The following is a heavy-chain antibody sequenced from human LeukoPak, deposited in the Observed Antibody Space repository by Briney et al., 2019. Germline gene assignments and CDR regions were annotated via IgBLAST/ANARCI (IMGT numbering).Heavy chain of an antibody. J-gene: IGHJ4*02. CDR2: ISYDGSNK. CDR3: ARDIAYSSGWFCDY. D-gene: IGHD6-19*01. CDR1: GFTFSSYA. Sequence: GGSLRLSCAASGFTFSSYAMHWVRRAPGKGLEWVAVISYDGSNKYYADSVKGRFTISRDNSKNTLYLQMNSLRAEDTAVYYCARDIAYSSGWFCDYWGQGTLVTVSS. V-gene: IGHV3-30-3*01.